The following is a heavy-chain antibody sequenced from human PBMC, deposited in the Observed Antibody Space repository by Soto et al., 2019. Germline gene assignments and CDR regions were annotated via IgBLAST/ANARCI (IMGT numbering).Heavy chain of an antibody. CDR2: LSKSDYT. D-gene: IGHD2-2*01. Sequence: GGSLRLSCTVSGFAFNNYGINWVRQAPGKGLEWVSSLSKSDYTYYSDSVKGRFTISRDNATNSVSLQMNTLRVEDTAVYYCAREDSIIIPAVSDFWGQGTLVTVSS. CDR3: AREDSIIIPAVSDF. J-gene: IGHJ4*02. CDR1: GFAFNNYG. V-gene: IGHV3-21*01.